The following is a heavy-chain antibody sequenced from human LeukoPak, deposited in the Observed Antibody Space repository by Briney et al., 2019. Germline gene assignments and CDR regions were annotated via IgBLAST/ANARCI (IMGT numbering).Heavy chain of an antibody. V-gene: IGHV3-33*01. D-gene: IGHD3-3*01. CDR3: ARDPPYYDFWCGRNWFDP. Sequence: GRSLRLSCAASGFTFSSYGVHWVRQAPGKGLEWVAVIWYDGSNKYYADSVKGRFTISRDNSKNTLYLQMNSLRAEDTAVYYCARDPPYYDFWCGRNWFDPWGQGTLVTVSS. CDR1: GFTFSSYG. CDR2: IWYDGSNK. J-gene: IGHJ5*02.